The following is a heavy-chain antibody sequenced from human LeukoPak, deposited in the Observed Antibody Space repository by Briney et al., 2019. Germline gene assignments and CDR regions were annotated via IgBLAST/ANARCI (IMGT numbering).Heavy chain of an antibody. CDR2: INHSGST. CDR1: GGSFSGYY. CDR3: ARLHYYYDSSGYYPCFDY. Sequence: KPSETLSLTCAVYGGSFSGYYWSWIRQPPGKGPEWIGEINHSGSTNYNPSLKSRVTISVDTSKNQFSLKLSSVTAADTAVYYCARLHYYYDSSGYYPCFDYWGQGTLVTVSS. D-gene: IGHD3-22*01. J-gene: IGHJ4*02. V-gene: IGHV4-34*01.